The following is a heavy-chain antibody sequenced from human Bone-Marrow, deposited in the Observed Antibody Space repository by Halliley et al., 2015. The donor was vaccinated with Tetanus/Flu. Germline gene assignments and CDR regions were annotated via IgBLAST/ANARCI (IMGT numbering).Heavy chain of an antibody. Sequence: SYISSGGAPKSYADSVKGRFTISRDAAKNSLYLQMNSLRAEDTAVYYCAGGSTTFGVVGMDVWGQGTSVTVSS. CDR3: AGGSTTFGVVGMDV. CDR2: ISSGGAPK. D-gene: IGHD3-10*01. V-gene: IGHV3-48*03. J-gene: IGHJ6*02.